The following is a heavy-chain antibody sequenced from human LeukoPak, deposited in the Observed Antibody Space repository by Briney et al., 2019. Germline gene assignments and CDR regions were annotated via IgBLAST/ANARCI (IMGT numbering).Heavy chain of an antibody. Sequence: GGSLRLSCAASGFTFSSYWMHWVHQAPGKGLVCVSRITSDGSSTSYADSVRGRFTISRDNAKNTVYLQMNSLRAEDTAVYYCARDLTGAVFDFWGQGTLVTVSS. J-gene: IGHJ4*02. CDR1: GFTFSSYW. CDR2: ITSDGSST. CDR3: ARDLTGAVFDF. V-gene: IGHV3-74*01. D-gene: IGHD1-26*01.